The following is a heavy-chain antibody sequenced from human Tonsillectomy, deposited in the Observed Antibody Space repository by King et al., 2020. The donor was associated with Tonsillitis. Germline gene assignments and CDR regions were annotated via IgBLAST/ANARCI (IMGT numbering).Heavy chain of an antibody. V-gene: IGHV1-46*03. J-gene: IGHJ4*02. D-gene: IGHD4-17*01. CDR2: INPSGGST. CDR3: ARDISRTPILRH. Sequence: VQLVESGAEVKKPGASVKVSCTASGYTFTSYYMHWVRQAPGQGLEWMGIINPSGGSTSYAQKFQGRVTMTRDTSTSTVYMELSSLRSEDTAVYYCARDISRTPILRHWGQGTLVTVSS. CDR1: GYTFTSYY.